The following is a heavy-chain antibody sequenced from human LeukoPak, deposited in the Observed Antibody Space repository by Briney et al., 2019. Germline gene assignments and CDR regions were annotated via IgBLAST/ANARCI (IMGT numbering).Heavy chain of an antibody. Sequence: GGSLRLSCKGSGYRFTSYWISWVRQMPGKGLEWMGRIDPSDSYTNYSPSFQGHVTISVDKSISTAYLQWSSLKASDTAMYYCARFTHGLDVWGHGTTVTVSS. J-gene: IGHJ6*02. CDR3: ARFTHGLDV. V-gene: IGHV5-10-1*01. CDR1: GYRFTSYW. CDR2: IDPSDSYT.